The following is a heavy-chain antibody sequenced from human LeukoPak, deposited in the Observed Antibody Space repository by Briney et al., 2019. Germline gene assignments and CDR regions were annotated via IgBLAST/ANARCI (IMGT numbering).Heavy chain of an antibody. CDR2: ISGSGGHT. CDR3: ARGNDGGGYYYYYMDV. J-gene: IGHJ6*03. Sequence: PGGTLRLSCAASGFTFSIYGMTWVRQAPGKGLEWVSGISGSGGHTYYAVSVQGRFTISRDNAKNSLYLQMNSLRAEDTAVYYCARGNDGGGYYYYYMDVWGKGTTVTISS. CDR1: GFTFSIYG. V-gene: IGHV3-21*01. D-gene: IGHD1-1*01.